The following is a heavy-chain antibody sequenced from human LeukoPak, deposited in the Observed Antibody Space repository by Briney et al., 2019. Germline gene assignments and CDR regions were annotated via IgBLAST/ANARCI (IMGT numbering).Heavy chain of an antibody. J-gene: IGHJ4*02. CDR1: GFSFSDYY. V-gene: IGHV3-11*01. Sequence: GGSLRLSCAASGFSFSDYYMGWIRQAPGKGLEWLSYISSSGVTIYYADSVKGRFTISRDNAKNSLYLQMNSLRAEDTAVYYCARDLVKDYYGSGSYDYWGQGTLVTVSS. CDR2: ISSSGVTI. D-gene: IGHD3-10*01. CDR3: ARDLVKDYYGSGSYDY.